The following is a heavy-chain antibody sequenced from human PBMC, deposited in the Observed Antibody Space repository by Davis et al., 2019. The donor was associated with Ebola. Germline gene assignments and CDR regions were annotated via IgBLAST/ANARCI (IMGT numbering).Heavy chain of an antibody. D-gene: IGHD3-16*01. V-gene: IGHV3-13*01. CDR2: IGTAGDT. Sequence: PGGSLRLSCAASGFSFRTYDMHWVRHTTGKGLEWVSVIGTAGDTYYRGSVKGRFTISRENARNSLYLQMNSLTAGDTAVFYCARAQFGYVVLDYWGQGTLVTVSS. J-gene: IGHJ4*02. CDR1: GFSFRTYD. CDR3: ARAQFGYVVLDY.